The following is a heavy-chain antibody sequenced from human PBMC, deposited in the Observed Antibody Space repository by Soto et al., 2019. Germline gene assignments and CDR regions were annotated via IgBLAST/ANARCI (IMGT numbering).Heavy chain of an antibody. CDR1: GFTFSTYW. J-gene: IGHJ4*02. V-gene: IGHV3-7*03. D-gene: IGHD6-19*01. Sequence: GGSLRLSCAASGFTFSTYWMSWVRQAPGKGLEWVANIKQDGSEKYYVDSVKGRFTISRDNAKNSLNLQMNSPRAEDTAVYYCAKRISGWYEIDYWGQGTLVTVSS. CDR2: IKQDGSEK. CDR3: AKRISGWYEIDY.